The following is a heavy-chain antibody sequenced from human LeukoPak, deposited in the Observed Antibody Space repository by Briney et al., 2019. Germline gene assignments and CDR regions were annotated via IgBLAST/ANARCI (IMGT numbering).Heavy chain of an antibody. J-gene: IGHJ6*04. Sequence: ASVKVSCKASGYTFTSYYMHWVRQAPGQGLEWMGIINPSGGSRSYAQKFQGRVTMTRDTSTSTVYMELSSLRSEDTAVYYCAREYGASGPYYGMDVWGKGTTATVSS. CDR1: GYTFTSYY. D-gene: IGHD3-10*01. V-gene: IGHV1-46*01. CDR2: INPSGGSR. CDR3: AREYGASGPYYGMDV.